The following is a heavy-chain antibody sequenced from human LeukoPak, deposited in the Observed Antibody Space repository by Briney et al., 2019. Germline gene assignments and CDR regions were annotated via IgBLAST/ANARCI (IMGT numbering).Heavy chain of an antibody. D-gene: IGHD3-10*01. CDR3: ARVGIHYGSGSAIDY. Sequence: SETLSLTCTVSGGSISSSSYYWGWIRQPPGKGLEWIGSIYYSGSTNYNPSLKSRVTISVDTSKNQFSLKLSSVTAADTAVHYCARVGIHYGSGSAIDYWGQGTLVTVSS. J-gene: IGHJ4*02. CDR2: IYYSGST. V-gene: IGHV4-39*07. CDR1: GGSISSSSYY.